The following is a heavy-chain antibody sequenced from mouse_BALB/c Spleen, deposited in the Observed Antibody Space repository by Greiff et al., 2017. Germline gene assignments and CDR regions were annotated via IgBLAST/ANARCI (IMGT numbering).Heavy chain of an antibody. CDR2: ISNGGGST. D-gene: IGHD2-10*02. J-gene: IGHJ3*01. V-gene: IGHV5-12-2*01. Sequence: EVMLVESGGGLVQPGGSLKLSCAASGFTFSSYTMSWVRQTPEKRLEWVAYISNGGGSTYYPDTVKGRFTISRDNAKNTLYLQMSSLKSEDTAMYYCARQYGNYPFAYWGQGTLVTVSA. CDR3: ARQYGNYPFAY. CDR1: GFTFSSYT.